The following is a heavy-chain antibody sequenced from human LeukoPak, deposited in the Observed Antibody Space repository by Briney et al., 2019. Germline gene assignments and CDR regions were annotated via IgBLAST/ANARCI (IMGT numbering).Heavy chain of an antibody. CDR2: ISAYNGNT. J-gene: IGHJ4*02. V-gene: IGHV1-18*01. D-gene: IGHD3-22*01. CDR3: ARDPTLNYYDSSGYYYDY. CDR1: GYTFTSYG. Sequence: VASVKVSCKASGYTFTSYGISWVRQAPGQGLEWMGWISAYNGNTNYAQKLQGRVTMTTDTSTSTAYMELGSLRSDDTAVYYCARDPTLNYYDSSGYYYDYWGQGTLVTVSS.